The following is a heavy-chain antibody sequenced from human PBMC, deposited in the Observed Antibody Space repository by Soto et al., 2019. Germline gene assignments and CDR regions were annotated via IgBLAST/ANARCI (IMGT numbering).Heavy chain of an antibody. V-gene: IGHV4-39*01. D-gene: IGHD3-3*02. CDR1: GGSISSSSYY. CDR3: AHFCSGYYTPNDCFDY. CDR2: IYYSGST. Sequence: PSETLSLTCTVSGGSISSSSYYWGWIRQPPGKGLEWIGSIYYSGSTYYNPSLKSRVTISVDTSKNQFSLKLSSVTAADTAVYYCAHFCSGYYTPNDCFDYWGQGTLVTVSS. J-gene: IGHJ4*02.